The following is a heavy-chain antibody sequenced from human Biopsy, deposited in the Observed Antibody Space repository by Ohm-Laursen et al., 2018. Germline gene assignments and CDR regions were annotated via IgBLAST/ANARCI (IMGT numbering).Heavy chain of an antibody. CDR2: IYFTGRT. CDR1: GGPIDSYY. Sequence: SETLSLTCPVSGGPIDSYYWSWIRQPPGKALEWIGYIYFTGRTSYNPSLKSRVTISVDTSKNHFSLKLTSVTAADTAVYYCARESALAGDFDSWGQGTLVTVSS. J-gene: IGHJ4*02. V-gene: IGHV4-59*01. D-gene: IGHD6-19*01. CDR3: ARESALAGDFDS.